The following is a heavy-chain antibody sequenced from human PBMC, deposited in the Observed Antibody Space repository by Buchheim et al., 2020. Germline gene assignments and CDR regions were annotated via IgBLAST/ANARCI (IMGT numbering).Heavy chain of an antibody. CDR1: GFSLSTSGMC. CDR2: IDWDDDK. J-gene: IGHJ1*01. V-gene: IGHV2-70*15. CDR3: ARIGDCSGCSSPAYFQH. Sequence: QVTLRESGPALVKPTQTLTLTCTFSGFSLSTSGMCVSWIRQPPGKALEWLARIDWDDDKYYSTSLKTRLTISKDTSNNQVVLKMTNMDPVDTATYYCARIGDCSGCSSPAYFQHWGQGTL. D-gene: IGHD2-15*01.